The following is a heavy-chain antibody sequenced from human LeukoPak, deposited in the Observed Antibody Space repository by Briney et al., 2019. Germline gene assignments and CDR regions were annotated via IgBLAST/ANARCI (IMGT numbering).Heavy chain of an antibody. CDR3: AKSITMIVVVGDY. J-gene: IGHJ4*02. CDR2: ISYDGSNK. D-gene: IGHD3-22*01. CDR1: GFTFSSYG. Sequence: QTGGSLRLSCAASGFTFSSYGMHWVRQAPGKGLEWVAVISYDGSNKYYADSVKGRFTISRDNSKNTLYLQMNSLRAEDTAVYYCAKSITMIVVVGDYWGQGTLVTVSS. V-gene: IGHV3-30*18.